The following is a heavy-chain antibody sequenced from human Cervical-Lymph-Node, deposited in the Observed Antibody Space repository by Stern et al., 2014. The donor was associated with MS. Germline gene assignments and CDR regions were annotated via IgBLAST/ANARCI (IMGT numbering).Heavy chain of an antibody. V-gene: IGHV3-9*01. Sequence: VQLQESGGGLVQPGRSLRLSCAASGFTFDDYAMHWVRQAPGKGLEWVSGISWNSGSIGYADSVKGRFTISRDNAKNSLYLQMNSLRAEDTALYYCAKVKAVAGYYWYFDLWGRGTLVTVSS. CDR2: ISWNSGSI. CDR1: GFTFDDYA. CDR3: AKVKAVAGYYWYFDL. D-gene: IGHD6-19*01. J-gene: IGHJ2*01.